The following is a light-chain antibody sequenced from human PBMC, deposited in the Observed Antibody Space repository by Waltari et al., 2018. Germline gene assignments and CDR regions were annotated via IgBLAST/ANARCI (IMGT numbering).Light chain of an antibody. CDR2: SNN. J-gene: IGLJ3*02. V-gene: IGLV1-44*01. Sequence: QSVLTQPSSASGTPGQRVNIPCSGRSPHIGSNTVNWYQQLPGTAPKLLIYSNNQRPSGVPDRFSGSKSGTSASLAISGLQSEDEADYYCVAWDDSLNGWVFGGGTKLTVL. CDR3: VAWDDSLNGWV. CDR1: SPHIGSNT.